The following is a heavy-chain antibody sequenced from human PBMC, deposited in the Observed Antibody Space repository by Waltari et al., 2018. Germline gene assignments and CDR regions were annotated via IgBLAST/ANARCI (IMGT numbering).Heavy chain of an antibody. J-gene: IGHJ5*02. CDR3: ARELLAARFNWFDP. CDR1: GYTFAYAY. V-gene: IGHV1-46*01. Sequence: QVQLVQSGAEVKTPGASVQGSCKASGYTFAYAYIHWVRQAPGQGLEWLGIINPSGGSTSYAQKIQGRVTMTRDPSTSTVYMELSSLRSEDPAVYYCARELLAARFNWFDPWGQVTLVTVSS. CDR2: INPSGGST. D-gene: IGHD6-6*01.